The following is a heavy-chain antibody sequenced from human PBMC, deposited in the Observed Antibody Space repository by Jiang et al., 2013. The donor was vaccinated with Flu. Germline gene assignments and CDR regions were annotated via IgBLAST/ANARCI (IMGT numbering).Heavy chain of an antibody. CDR3: ARDPRVGYYDSSGYYYVDAFDI. V-gene: IGHV4-59*01. Sequence: GSGLVKPSETLSLTCTVSGGSISSYYWSWIRQPPGKGLEWIGYIYYSGSTNYNPSLKSRVTISVDTSKNQFSLKLSSVTAADTAVYYCARDPRVGYYDSSGYYYVDAFDIWGQGTMVTVSS. J-gene: IGHJ3*02. CDR2: IYYSGST. CDR1: GGSISSYY. D-gene: IGHD3-22*01.